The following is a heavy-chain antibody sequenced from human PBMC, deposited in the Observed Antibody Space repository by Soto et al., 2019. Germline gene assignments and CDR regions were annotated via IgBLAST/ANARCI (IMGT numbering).Heavy chain of an antibody. J-gene: IGHJ6*02. V-gene: IGHV1-69*01. CDR2: IIPMFGTT. Sequence: QVQLVQSGAEVKKPGSSVKVSCKASAGSFRSYAISWVRQAPGQGLEWMGGIIPMFGTTNYAQKFQGRVTITADESTRTAYMEVTSLRSEDTDMYYCTRAVVVTALVYQYHAMDAWGQGTKVTVSS. CDR3: TRAVVVTALVYQYHAMDA. D-gene: IGHD2-21*02. CDR1: AGSFRSYA.